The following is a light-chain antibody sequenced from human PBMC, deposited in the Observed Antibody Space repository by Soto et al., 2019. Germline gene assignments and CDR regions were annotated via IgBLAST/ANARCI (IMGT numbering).Light chain of an antibody. CDR2: EVS. V-gene: IGLV2-14*01. CDR3: SSYTSSSTI. Sequence: QSVLTQPASGSGSPGQSITISCTGTRSDVGGYNYVSWYQQHPGKAPKLMIYEVSNRPSGVSNRFSGSKSGNTASLTISGLQAEDEADYYCSSYTSSSTIFGTGTKLTVL. J-gene: IGLJ1*01. CDR1: RSDVGGYNY.